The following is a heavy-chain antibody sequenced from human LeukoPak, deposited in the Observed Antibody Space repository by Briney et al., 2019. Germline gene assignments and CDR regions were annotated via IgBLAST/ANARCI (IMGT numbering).Heavy chain of an antibody. CDR2: INPNSGGT. J-gene: IGHJ6*02. CDR1: GYTFTSYA. Sequence: GASVKVSCKASGYTFTSYAMNWVRQAPGQGLEWMGWINPNSGGTNYAQKFQGWVTMTRDTSISTAYMELSRLRSDDTAVYYCATPTVTNYYYGMDVWGQGTTVTVSS. D-gene: IGHD4-17*01. V-gene: IGHV1-2*04. CDR3: ATPTVTNYYYGMDV.